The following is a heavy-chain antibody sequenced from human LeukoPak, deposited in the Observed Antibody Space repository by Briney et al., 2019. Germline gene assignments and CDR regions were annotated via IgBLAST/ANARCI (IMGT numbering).Heavy chain of an antibody. V-gene: IGHV1-46*01. D-gene: IGHD3-9*01. Sequence: ASVKVSCKASGYTFTSYYMHWVRQAPGQGLEWMGIINPSGGRTSYAQKFQGRVTMTWDTSTSTVYMELSSLRSEDTAVYYCARAGLTYDILTGYDAPINYFDYWGQGTLVTVSS. CDR1: GYTFTSYY. CDR3: ARAGLTYDILTGYDAPINYFDY. CDR2: INPSGGRT. J-gene: IGHJ4*02.